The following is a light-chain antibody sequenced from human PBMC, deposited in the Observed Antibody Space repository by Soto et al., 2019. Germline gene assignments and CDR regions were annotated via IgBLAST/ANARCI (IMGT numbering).Light chain of an antibody. V-gene: IGKV3-15*01. CDR2: GAS. Sequence: EIVMTQSPATLSVSPGERATLSCRASQSVGSNLAWYQQKPGQAPRLLISGASTRATGIPARFSGSGSGTEFILTISSLQSEDFAVYYCLQYSNWPQTFGQGTKLEIK. CDR3: LQYSNWPQT. CDR1: QSVGSN. J-gene: IGKJ2*01.